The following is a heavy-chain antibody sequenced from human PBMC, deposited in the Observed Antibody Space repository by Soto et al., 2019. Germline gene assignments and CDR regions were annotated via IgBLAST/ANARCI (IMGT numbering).Heavy chain of an antibody. J-gene: IGHJ6*02. D-gene: IGHD7-27*01. Sequence: ASVKVSCKASGFTFTSSAVQWVRQARGQRLEWTGWIVVGSGNTNYAQKFQERVTITRDMSTSTAYMELSSLRSEDTAVYYCAANPSWGGYYYYGMDVWGQGTTVTVSS. CDR3: AANPSWGGYYYYGMDV. V-gene: IGHV1-58*01. CDR2: IVVGSGNT. CDR1: GFTFTSSA.